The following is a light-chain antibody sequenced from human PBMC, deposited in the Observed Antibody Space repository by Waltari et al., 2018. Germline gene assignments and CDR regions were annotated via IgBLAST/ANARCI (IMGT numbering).Light chain of an antibody. Sequence: EIHMTQSPSSVSASVGDRVSMSCRASQDISTTLAWYQQKSAKAPSLLIYHSSTLQSGVPSRFSRAGTETDFTLTINNLRPEDFATYFCQQGDTSPPTFGPATKVEL. V-gene: IGKV1-12*01. J-gene: IGKJ1*01. CDR3: QQGDTSPPT. CDR2: HSS. CDR1: QDISTT.